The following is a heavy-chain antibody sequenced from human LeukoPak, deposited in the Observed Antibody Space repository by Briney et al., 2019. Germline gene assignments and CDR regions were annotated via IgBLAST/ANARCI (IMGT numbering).Heavy chain of an antibody. CDR3: ARGVYYDSSGRLDY. Sequence: GGPLRLSCAAPGFTLSSYGMHWVGQAPAKGLEWGAVIWNDGRNRYYADSVKGRFTISSDNSKNTLYLQMNSLRAEDTAVYYCARGVYYDSSGRLDYWGQGTLVTVSS. V-gene: IGHV3-33*01. CDR1: GFTLSSYG. J-gene: IGHJ4*02. CDR2: IWNDGRNR. D-gene: IGHD3-22*01.